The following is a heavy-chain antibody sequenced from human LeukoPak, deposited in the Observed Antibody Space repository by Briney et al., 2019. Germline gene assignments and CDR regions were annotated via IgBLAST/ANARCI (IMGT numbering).Heavy chain of an antibody. CDR3: ARYCYDSSGYPFDY. D-gene: IGHD3-22*01. CDR2: INPNSGGT. CDR1: GYTFTGYY. V-gene: IGHV1-2*02. J-gene: IGHJ4*02. Sequence: ASVKVSCKASGYTFTGYYMHSVRQAPGQGLEWMRWINPNSGGTNYAQKFQGRVTMTRDTSISTAYMELSRLRSDDTAVYFCARYCYDSSGYPFDYWGQGTLVTVSS.